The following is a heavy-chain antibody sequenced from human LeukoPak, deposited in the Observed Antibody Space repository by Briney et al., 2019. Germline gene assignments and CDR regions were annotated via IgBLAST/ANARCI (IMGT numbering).Heavy chain of an antibody. Sequence: GGSLRLSCAASGFSLFSYSINWVRQAPGKGLEWVSSISGNTSYIYYADSVKGRFTISRDNAENSLYLHMNSLRAEDTAVYYCARDKRATVKGYGAFDIWGQGTMVTVSS. V-gene: IGHV3-21*01. D-gene: IGHD4-17*01. CDR2: ISGNTSYI. J-gene: IGHJ3*02. CDR1: GFSLFSYS. CDR3: ARDKRATVKGYGAFDI.